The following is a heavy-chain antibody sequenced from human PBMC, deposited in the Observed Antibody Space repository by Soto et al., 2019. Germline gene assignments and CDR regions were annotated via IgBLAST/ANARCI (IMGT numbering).Heavy chain of an antibody. CDR1: GGSISSYY. V-gene: IGHV4-59*01. Sequence: SETLSRTCTVSGGSISSYYWSWIRQPPGKGLEWIGYIYYSGSTNYNPSLKSRVTISVDTSKNQFSLKLSSVTAADTAVYYCARVIVAARPNYYYGMDVWGQGTTVTVSS. D-gene: IGHD6-6*01. CDR3: ARVIVAARPNYYYGMDV. CDR2: IYYSGST. J-gene: IGHJ6*02.